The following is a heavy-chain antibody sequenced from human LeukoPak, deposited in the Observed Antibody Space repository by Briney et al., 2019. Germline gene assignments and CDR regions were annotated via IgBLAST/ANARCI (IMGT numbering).Heavy chain of an antibody. CDR2: ISYDGSNK. D-gene: IGHD3-22*01. CDR3: ARDSYYDSSGYYYWPEYFQH. Sequence: GGSLRLSCAASGFTFSSYAMHWVRQAPGKGLEWVAVISYDGSNKYYADSEKGRFTISRDNSKNSLYLQMNSLRAEDTAVYYCARDSYYDSSGYYYWPEYFQHWGQGTLVTVSS. CDR1: GFTFSSYA. J-gene: IGHJ1*01. V-gene: IGHV3-30-3*01.